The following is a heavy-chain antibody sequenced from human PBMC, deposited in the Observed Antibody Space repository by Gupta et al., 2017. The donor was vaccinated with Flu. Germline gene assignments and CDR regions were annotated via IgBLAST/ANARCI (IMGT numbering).Heavy chain of an antibody. J-gene: IGHJ6*03. CDR2: ISSSGGTV. Sequence: MTWIRQAPGKGLEWFAYISSSGGTVLYADSVKGRFTVSSDNGKNSLYLEMGSLRVDDTATDYCARARRDLDKGYYYYYMDVWGKGATVTVS. V-gene: IGHV3-11*01. D-gene: IGHD3-9*01. CDR3: ARARRDLDKGYYYYYMDV.